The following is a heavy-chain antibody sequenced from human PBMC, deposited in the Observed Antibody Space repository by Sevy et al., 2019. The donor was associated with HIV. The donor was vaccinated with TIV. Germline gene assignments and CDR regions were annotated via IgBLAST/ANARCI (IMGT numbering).Heavy chain of an antibody. Sequence: SETLSLTCTVSGGSISSSTYYWGWIRQPPGKGLEWIASIYYSGSTYYNVSLESRVTISVDMSKNQFSLRLSSVTAADTALYYCARHGGIAVATLDYWGQGTLVTVSS. CDR2: IYYSGST. CDR1: GGSISSSTYY. J-gene: IGHJ4*02. CDR3: ARHGGIAVATLDY. D-gene: IGHD6-19*01. V-gene: IGHV4-39*01.